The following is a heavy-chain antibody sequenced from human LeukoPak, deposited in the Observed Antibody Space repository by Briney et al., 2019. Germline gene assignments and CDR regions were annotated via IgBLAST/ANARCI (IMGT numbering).Heavy chain of an antibody. Sequence: SETLSLTCAVYGGSFSGYYWSWIRQPPGKGLEWIGEINHSGSTNYNPSLKSRVTISVDTSKNQFSLKLSSVTAADTAVYYCARGFGPRPQWLVRSLDYWGQGTLVTVSS. CDR1: GGSFSGYY. CDR2: INHSGST. D-gene: IGHD6-19*01. J-gene: IGHJ4*02. CDR3: ARGFGPRPQWLVRSLDY. V-gene: IGHV4-34*01.